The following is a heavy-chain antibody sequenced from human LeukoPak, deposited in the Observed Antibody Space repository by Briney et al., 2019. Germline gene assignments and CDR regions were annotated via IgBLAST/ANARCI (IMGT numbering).Heavy chain of an antibody. D-gene: IGHD1-26*01. J-gene: IGHJ6*03. CDR3: AREGGLLGDYYMDV. CDR2: ISAYNGNT. Sequence: GASVKVSCKASGYTFTSYGISWVRQAPGQGLEWMGWISAYNGNTNYAQKLQGRATMTTDTSTSTAYMELRSLRSDDTAVYYCAREGGLLGDYYMDVWGKGTTVTVSS. V-gene: IGHV1-18*01. CDR1: GYTFTSYG.